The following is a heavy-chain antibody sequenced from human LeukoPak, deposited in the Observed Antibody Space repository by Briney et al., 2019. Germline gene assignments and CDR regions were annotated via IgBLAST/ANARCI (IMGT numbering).Heavy chain of an antibody. CDR1: GGSISSGDYY. Sequence: SETLSLTCTVSGGSISSGDYYWSWLRQPPGKGLEWIGYVYHSGSTYYNPSLKSRVTISVDTSKNQFSLKLSSVTAADTAVYYCARDKRGYDILTGYPRDYYYYGMDVWGQGTTVTVSS. V-gene: IGHV4-30-4*01. J-gene: IGHJ6*02. CDR3: ARDKRGYDILTGYPRDYYYYGMDV. CDR2: VYHSGST. D-gene: IGHD3-9*01.